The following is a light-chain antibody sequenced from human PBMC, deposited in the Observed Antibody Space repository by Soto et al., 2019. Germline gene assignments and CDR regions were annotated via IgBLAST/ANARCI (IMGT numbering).Light chain of an antibody. CDR3: AAWDDSLNGWV. Sequence: QSVLTQPPSASGTPGQRVTISCSGSSSNIGSNTANWYQQLPGTAPKLLIFSNHERPSGVPDRFSGSKSGTSASLAISGLQSEDEADYYCAAWDDSLNGWVFGGGTKLTVL. CDR2: SNH. V-gene: IGLV1-44*01. J-gene: IGLJ3*02. CDR1: SSNIGSNT.